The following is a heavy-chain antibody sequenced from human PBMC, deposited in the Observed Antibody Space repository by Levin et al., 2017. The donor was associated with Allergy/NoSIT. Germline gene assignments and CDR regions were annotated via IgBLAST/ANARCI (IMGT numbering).Heavy chain of an antibody. V-gene: IGHV3-49*03. CDR1: GFTFGDYA. CDR2: IRSKAYGGTT. D-gene: IGHD5-12*01. J-gene: IGHJ4*02. Sequence: GESLKISCTASGFTFGDYAMSWFRQAPGKGLEWVGFIRSKAYGGTTEYAASVKGRFTISRDDSKSIAYLQMNSLKTEDTAVYYCTRESSYSGYEYDPIPFDYWGQGTLVTVSS. CDR3: TRESSYSGYEYDPIPFDY.